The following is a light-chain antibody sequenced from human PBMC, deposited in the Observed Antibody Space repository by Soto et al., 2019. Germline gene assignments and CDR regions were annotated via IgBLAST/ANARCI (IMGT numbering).Light chain of an antibody. J-gene: IGKJ3*01. CDR1: QSVSSSY. CDR3: QQYGSSIFT. CDR2: GAS. V-gene: IGKV3-20*01. Sequence: EIVLTQSPGTLSLSPGERATLSCRASQSVSSSYLAWYQQKPGQAHRLLIYGASGRATGIPDRFSGSGSGTDFTRTTSRLEPEDLAVYYWQQYGSSIFTFGPGPKVDIK.